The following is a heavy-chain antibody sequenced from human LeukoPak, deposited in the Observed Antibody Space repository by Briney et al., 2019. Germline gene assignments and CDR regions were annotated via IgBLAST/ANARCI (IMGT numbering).Heavy chain of an antibody. CDR3: ARAQGIAVAGTVY. D-gene: IGHD6-19*01. CDR2: ISSSSSYI. J-gene: IGHJ4*02. Sequence: PGGSLRLSCAASGFTFSSYSMNWVRQAPGKGLEWVSSISSSSSYIYYADSVKGRFTISRDNAKNSLHLQMNSLRAEDTAVYYCARAQGIAVAGTVYWGQGTLVTVSS. CDR1: GFTFSSYS. V-gene: IGHV3-21*01.